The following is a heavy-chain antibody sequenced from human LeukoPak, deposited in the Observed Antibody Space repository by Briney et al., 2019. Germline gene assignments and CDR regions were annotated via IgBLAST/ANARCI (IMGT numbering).Heavy chain of an antibody. D-gene: IGHD3-16*02. CDR3: ARGTITFVGVIVPGDAFDI. CDR2: INPNSGDT. J-gene: IGHJ3*02. CDR1: GYTFTDNY. V-gene: IGHV1-2*02. Sequence: ASVKVSCKASGYTFTDNYLHWMRQAPGHGPEWMGWINPNSGDTSFAQRFQGRVTMTRDTSISTGYMEVSRLTSDDTAVYYCARGTITFVGVIVPGDAFDIWGQGTMVTVSS.